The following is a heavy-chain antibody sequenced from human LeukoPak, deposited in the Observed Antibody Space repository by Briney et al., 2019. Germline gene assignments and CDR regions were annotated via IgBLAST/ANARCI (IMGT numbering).Heavy chain of an antibody. V-gene: IGHV4-4*07. D-gene: IGHD2-2*01. J-gene: IGHJ4*02. CDR1: GGSISSYY. CDR2: IYTSGST. Sequence: NPSETLSLTCTVSGGSISSYYWSWIRQPAGKGLEWIGRIYTSGSTNYNPSLKSRVTMSVDTSKNQFSLKLGSVAAADTAVYYCARERRDCSSTSCYFGYDGWGQGTLVTVSS. CDR3: ARERRDCSSTSCYFGYDG.